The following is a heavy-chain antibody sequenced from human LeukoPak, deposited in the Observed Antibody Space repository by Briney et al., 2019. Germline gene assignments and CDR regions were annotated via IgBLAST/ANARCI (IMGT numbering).Heavy chain of an antibody. Sequence: SETLSLTCSVSGGSMSDSITWGWVRQPPGKGLEWLANIHDDGRTAPNPSLRSRLTISQDRSKNQFSLKVSSVTAADSAFYYCAKVLTAAGLDLWGQGILVTVSS. D-gene: IGHD6-25*01. CDR1: GGSMSDSIT. CDR3: AKVLTAAGLDL. CDR2: IHDDGRT. V-gene: IGHV4/OR15-8*01. J-gene: IGHJ5*02.